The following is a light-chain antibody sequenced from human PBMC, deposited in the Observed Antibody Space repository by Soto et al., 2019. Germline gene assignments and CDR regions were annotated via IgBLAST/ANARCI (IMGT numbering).Light chain of an antibody. Sequence: QSVLTQPRSVSGSPGQSVTISCTGTSSDVGGYKYVAWYQHHPGKAPKVMIYDVSKRPSGVPDRFSGSKSGNTASLTISGLQAEDEADYYCCSYAGTYTFVFGGGTKVTVL. CDR1: SSDVGGYKY. CDR3: CSYAGTYTFV. CDR2: DVS. V-gene: IGLV2-11*01. J-gene: IGLJ2*01.